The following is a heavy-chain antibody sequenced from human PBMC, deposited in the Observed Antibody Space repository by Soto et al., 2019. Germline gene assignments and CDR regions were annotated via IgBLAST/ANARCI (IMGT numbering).Heavy chain of an antibody. CDR3: ARHGGRFGEADY. V-gene: IGHV4-39*01. D-gene: IGHD3-10*01. CDR2: VHYDQTT. CDR1: GGSVGNSNYY. Sequence: QLQLQESGPGLVKPAETLFLSCTVSGGSVGNSNYYWGWIRQSPGKGLEWIGNVHYDQTTYYTPSLEGRLTISIDTLNNNFSLKLTSVIASDTAVYYCARHGGRFGEADYWGQGTLVTVSS. J-gene: IGHJ4*02.